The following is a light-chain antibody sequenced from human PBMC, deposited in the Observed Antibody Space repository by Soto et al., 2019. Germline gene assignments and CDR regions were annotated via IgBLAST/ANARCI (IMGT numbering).Light chain of an antibody. CDR2: DVS. Sequence: QSVLTQPASVSGSPGPSITISCTGTSSDVGGYNYDSWYQQHPGKAPKLMIYDVSNRPSGVSNRFSGTKSGNTASLTISGLQAEDEADYYCSSYTSSGTLVVFGGGTNLPVL. J-gene: IGLJ2*01. CDR3: SSYTSSGTLVV. V-gene: IGLV2-14*01. CDR1: SSDVGGYNY.